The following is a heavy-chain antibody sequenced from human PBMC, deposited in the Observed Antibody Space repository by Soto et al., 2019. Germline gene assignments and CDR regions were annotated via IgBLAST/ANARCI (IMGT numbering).Heavy chain of an antibody. CDR1: GYTFTSYD. J-gene: IGHJ4*02. CDR3: ARDNCRGNSCYPVY. D-gene: IGHD2-15*01. Sequence: QVQLVQSGAEVRKPGASVKVSCKASGYTFTSYDINWVRQATGQGLEWMGWMNPNSGNTGSAQKFQGSVTMTRATSIRTAYMELSRLRSEDTAVYYCARDNCRGNSCYPVYWGQGTQVTVSS. CDR2: MNPNSGNT. V-gene: IGHV1-8*01.